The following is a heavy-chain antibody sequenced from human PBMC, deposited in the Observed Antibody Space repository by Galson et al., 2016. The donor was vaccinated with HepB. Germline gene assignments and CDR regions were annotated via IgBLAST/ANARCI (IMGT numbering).Heavy chain of an antibody. Sequence: SVKVSCKASGYTFSIFGISWVRQAPGQGLEWLGWISNNNENTNYAQTVQGRVTLTTDTSTSTAYMELRDLTSGDTAVYYCARAGAEVTSQFDSWGQGTQVIVSS. CDR1: GYTFSIFG. D-gene: IGHD2-21*02. J-gene: IGHJ4*02. CDR3: ARAGAEVTSQFDS. V-gene: IGHV1-18*01. CDR2: ISNNNENT.